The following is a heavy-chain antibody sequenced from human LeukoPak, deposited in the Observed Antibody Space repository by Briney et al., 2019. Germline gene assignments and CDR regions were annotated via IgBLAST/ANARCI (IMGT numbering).Heavy chain of an antibody. V-gene: IGHV4-38-2*01. CDR2: FFQSEKS. J-gene: IGHJ4*02. Sequence: SETLSLTCGICGHSTTRGYYWAWFRQSPGKALEWIATFFQSEKSFYNASLKSRVLMSLDTSKSQFSLNLTSVTAADTAVYYCARVLPVPYLLDSWGQGTHVTVSS. CDR3: ARVLPVPYLLDS. CDR1: GHSTTRGYY. D-gene: IGHD3-10*02.